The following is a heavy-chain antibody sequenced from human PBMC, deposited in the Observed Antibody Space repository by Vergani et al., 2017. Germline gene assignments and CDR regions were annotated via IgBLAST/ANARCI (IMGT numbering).Heavy chain of an antibody. J-gene: IGHJ4*02. CDR2: IRSKNDGGTA. CDR3: YTDYHDY. D-gene: IGHD2-2*02. V-gene: IGHV3-15*01. CDR1: GITFKNAW. Sequence: EVKVVESGGGLIKPGGSRRLPCVVSGITFKNAWINGVRQAPGKGREWIGRIRSKNDGGTADYAAPLKGRFTISRDDSKDSAFLLVNNLKTEDTAVYFCYTDYHDYWGQGTLVTVSS.